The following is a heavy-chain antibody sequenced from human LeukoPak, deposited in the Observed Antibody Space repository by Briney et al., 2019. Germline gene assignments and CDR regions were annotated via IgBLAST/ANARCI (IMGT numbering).Heavy chain of an antibody. V-gene: IGHV3-7*01. CDR1: GFTFSYYW. D-gene: IGHD1-26*01. Sequence: PGGSLRLSCAASGFTFSYYWMNWVRQAPGKGLEWVANIKHDGSEKYYVDSVKGRFTISRDNGKNSLYLQMNSLRAEDTAVYYCAKEGVGATSPPAWYFDLWGRGTLVTVSS. CDR3: AKEGVGATSPPAWYFDL. CDR2: IKHDGSEK. J-gene: IGHJ2*01.